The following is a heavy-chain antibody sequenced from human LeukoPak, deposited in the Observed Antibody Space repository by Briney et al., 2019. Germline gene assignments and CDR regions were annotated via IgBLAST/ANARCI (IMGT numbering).Heavy chain of an antibody. V-gene: IGHV3-21*04. CDR3: AKSLYGGCDY. Sequence: GGSLRLSCAASGLSFSTYTMNWVRQAPGKGLEWVSSISGSSSYIYYADSVRGRFTISRDNAKNSLYLQMDSLRVEDTAVYYCAKSLYGGCDYWGQGTVVTVSS. D-gene: IGHD3-16*02. CDR2: ISGSSSYI. CDR1: GLSFSTYT. J-gene: IGHJ4*02.